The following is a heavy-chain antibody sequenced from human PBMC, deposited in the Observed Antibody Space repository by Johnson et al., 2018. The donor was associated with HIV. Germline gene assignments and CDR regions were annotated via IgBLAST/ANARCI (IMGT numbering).Heavy chain of an antibody. CDR1: GFTFSSYG. Sequence: VQLVESGGGLVQPGGSLRLSCAASGFTFSSYGMSWVRQAPGKGLEWVSYISSSGSTIYYADSVKGRFTSARENAKNSLYLQLNSLRVEDTAIYYCARAQLLADDAFNNWGQGTMVTVSS. V-gene: IGHV3-48*04. D-gene: IGHD6-6*01. CDR3: ARAQLLADDAFNN. J-gene: IGHJ3*02. CDR2: ISSSGSTI.